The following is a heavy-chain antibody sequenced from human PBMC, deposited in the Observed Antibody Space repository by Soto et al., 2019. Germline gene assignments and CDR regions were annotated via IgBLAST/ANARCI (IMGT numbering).Heavy chain of an antibody. V-gene: IGHV3-74*01. CDR3: ASQVAAAGTNLYFYGLDA. D-gene: IGHD6-25*01. J-gene: IGHJ6*01. CDR2: IDSDGSST. Sequence: EVQLVESGGGLVQPGGSLRLSCAASGFTFRSYWMHWVRQVPGKGLVWVSRIDSDGSSTYYADSVKGRFTISRDNAKKMVYLQMNSLRTDYTGVYYCASQVAAAGTNLYFYGLDAWGQGTTVTVSP. CDR1: GFTFRSYW.